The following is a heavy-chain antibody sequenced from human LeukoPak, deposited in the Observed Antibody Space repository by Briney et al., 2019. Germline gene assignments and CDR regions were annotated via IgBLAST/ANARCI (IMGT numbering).Heavy chain of an antibody. CDR1: GGSISSYY. CDR2: IYYGGST. V-gene: IGHV4-59*01. CDR3: ARSASVWSHAFDI. Sequence: PSETLSLTCTVSGGSISSYYWSWIRQPPGKGLEWIGYIYYGGSTNYNPSLKSRVTISVDTSKNQFSLKLSSVTAADTAVYYCARSASVWSHAFDIWGQGTMVAVSS. D-gene: IGHD3-3*01. J-gene: IGHJ3*02.